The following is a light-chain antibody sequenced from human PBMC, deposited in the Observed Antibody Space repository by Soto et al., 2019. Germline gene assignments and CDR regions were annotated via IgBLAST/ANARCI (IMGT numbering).Light chain of an antibody. CDR2: AAS. Sequence: TRSPSSLSASVGEKIIITCRGSRDVGSDVSWYQQKPGQVPKLLIYAASNLYTGVPSRFSGSRSGTEFTLTISSLQPEDFASYYCLQDYGDSWTVGQGTKVDSK. V-gene: IGKV1-6*01. J-gene: IGKJ1*01. CDR3: LQDYGDSWT. CDR1: RDVGSD.